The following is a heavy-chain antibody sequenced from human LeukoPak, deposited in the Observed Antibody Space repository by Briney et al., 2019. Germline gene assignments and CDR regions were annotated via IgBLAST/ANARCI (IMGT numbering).Heavy chain of an antibody. D-gene: IGHD2-2*02. CDR2: IYYSGST. CDR3: AREVVVPAVIEGVGAFDI. V-gene: IGHV4-30-4*08. J-gene: IGHJ3*02. Sequence: SQTLSLTCTVSGGSISSGDYSWSWIRQPPGKGLEWIGYIYYSGSTYYNPSLKSRVTISVDTSKNQFSLKLSSVTAADTAVYYCAREVVVPAVIEGVGAFDIWGQGTMVTVSS. CDR1: GGSISSGDYS.